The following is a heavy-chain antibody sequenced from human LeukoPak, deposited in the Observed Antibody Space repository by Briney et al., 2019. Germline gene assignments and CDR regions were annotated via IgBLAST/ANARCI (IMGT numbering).Heavy chain of an antibody. Sequence: SVKVSCQASGGTFSSYAISWVRRAPGQGLKWMGGIIPIFGTANYAQKFQGRVTITTDESTSTADMELSSLRSEDTAVYYWARGSRSDQPAPRHSCYYYMDVWGKGTTVTVSS. CDR1: GGTFSSYA. J-gene: IGHJ6*03. D-gene: IGHD2-2*01. CDR3: ARGSRSDQPAPRHSCYYYMDV. CDR2: IIPIFGTA. V-gene: IGHV1-69*05.